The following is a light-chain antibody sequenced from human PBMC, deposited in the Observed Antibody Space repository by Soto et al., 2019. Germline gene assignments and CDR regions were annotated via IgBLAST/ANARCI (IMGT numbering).Light chain of an antibody. CDR3: QQSYSTPRT. Sequence: DIQMTQSPSSLSASVGDRVTITCRASQSISNYLNWYQQKPGKAPKLLIYTASSLQSGVPSRFTGSGSGTDFTLTISSLQSEDFGTYYCQQSYSTPRTFGHGTKVDIK. V-gene: IGKV1-39*01. CDR2: TAS. CDR1: QSISNY. J-gene: IGKJ2*01.